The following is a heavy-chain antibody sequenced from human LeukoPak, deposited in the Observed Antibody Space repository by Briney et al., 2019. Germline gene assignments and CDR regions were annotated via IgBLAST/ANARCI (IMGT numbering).Heavy chain of an antibody. D-gene: IGHD2-15*01. CDR3: ARAAYCSGGSCYSGGGYY. V-gene: IGHV5-51*01. J-gene: IGHJ4*02. Sequence: GESLKISCKGSGYSFTNYWIGWVRQMPGKGLEWMGIIYPGDSDTRYSPSFQGQVTISADKSISTAYLQWSSLKASDTAMYYCARAAYCSGGSCYSGGGYYWGQGTLVTVSS. CDR2: IYPGDSDT. CDR1: GYSFTNYW.